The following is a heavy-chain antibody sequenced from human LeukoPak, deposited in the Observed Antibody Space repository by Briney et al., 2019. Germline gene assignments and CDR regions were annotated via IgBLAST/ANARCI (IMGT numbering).Heavy chain of an antibody. V-gene: IGHV1-18*01. CDR2: ISAYNGNT. J-gene: IGHJ4*02. Sequence: GATVKVSCKASGYTFTSYGISWVRQAPGQGLEWMGWISAYNGNTNYAQKLQGRVTMTTDTSTSTAYMELRSLRSDDTAVYYCARVPSNWGLYYFDYWGQGTLVTVSS. CDR3: ARVPSNWGLYYFDY. CDR1: GYTFTSYG. D-gene: IGHD7-27*01.